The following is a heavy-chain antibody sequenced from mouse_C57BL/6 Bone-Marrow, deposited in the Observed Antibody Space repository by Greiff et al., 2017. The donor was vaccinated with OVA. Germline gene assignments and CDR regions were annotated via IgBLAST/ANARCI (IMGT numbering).Heavy chain of an antibody. CDR3: AGVYYGYDGVDY. Sequence: VQLQQSGAELARPGASVKLSCKASGYTFTSYGISWVKQRTGQGLEWIGEIYPRSGNTYYNEKFKGKATLTADKSSSTAYMELRSLTSEDSAVYFCAGVYYGYDGVDYWGQGTTLTVSS. CDR2: IYPRSGNT. V-gene: IGHV1-81*01. D-gene: IGHD2-2*01. J-gene: IGHJ2*01. CDR1: GYTFTSYG.